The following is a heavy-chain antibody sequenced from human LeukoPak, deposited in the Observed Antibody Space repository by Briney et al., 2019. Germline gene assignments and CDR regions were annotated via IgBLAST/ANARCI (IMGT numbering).Heavy chain of an antibody. CDR2: ISSSSSYI. CDR1: GFTFSSYS. CDR3: ARGDDSSGYYYVGCY. J-gene: IGHJ4*02. D-gene: IGHD3-22*01. Sequence: GGSLRLSCAASGFTFSSYSMNWVRQAPGKGLEWVSSISSSSSYIYYADSVKGRFTISRDNAKNSLYLQMNSLRAEDTAVYYCARGDDSSGYYYVGCYWGQGTLVTVSS. V-gene: IGHV3-21*01.